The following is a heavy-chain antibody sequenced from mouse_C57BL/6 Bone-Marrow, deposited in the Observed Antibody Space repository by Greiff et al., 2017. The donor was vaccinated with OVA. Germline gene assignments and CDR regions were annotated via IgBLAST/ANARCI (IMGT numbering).Heavy chain of an antibody. CDR1: GYSITSGYY. CDR3: ARLRFAY. CDR2: ISYDGSN. V-gene: IGHV3-6*01. J-gene: IGHJ3*01. Sequence: ESGPGLVKPSQSLSLTCSVTGYSITSGYYWNWIRQFPGNKLEWMGYISYDGSNNYNPSLKNRISITRDTSKNQFFLKLNSVTTEDTATYYCARLRFAYWGQGTLVTVSA.